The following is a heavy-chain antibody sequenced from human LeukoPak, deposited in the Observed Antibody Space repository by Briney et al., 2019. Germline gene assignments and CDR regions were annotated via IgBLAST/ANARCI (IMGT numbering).Heavy chain of an antibody. Sequence: GGSLRLSCAASGFTFNNYAMHWVRQAPGKGLEWVAVVSYAGSNKYYADSVKGRLTISRDKSKNTLYLQMNSLRPDDTAVYYCARAAGMDVWGQGTTVTVSS. CDR1: GFTFNNYA. J-gene: IGHJ6*02. V-gene: IGHV3-30*04. CDR3: ARAAGMDV. CDR2: VSYAGSNK.